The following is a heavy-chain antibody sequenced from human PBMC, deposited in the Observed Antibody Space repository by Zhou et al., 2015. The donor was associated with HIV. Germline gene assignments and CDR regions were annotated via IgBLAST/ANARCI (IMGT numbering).Heavy chain of an antibody. Sequence: QVQLVQSGAEVKKPGSSVKVSCKASGGTFSSYTISWVRQAPGQGLEWMGRIIPILGIANYAQKFQGRVTITADKSTSTAYMELSSLRSEDTAVYYCARASRNTAMVLLPDDYWGQGTLVTVSS. J-gene: IGHJ4*02. V-gene: IGHV1-69*09. D-gene: IGHD5-18*01. CDR2: IIPILGIA. CDR3: ARASRNTAMVLLPDDY. CDR1: GGTFSSYT.